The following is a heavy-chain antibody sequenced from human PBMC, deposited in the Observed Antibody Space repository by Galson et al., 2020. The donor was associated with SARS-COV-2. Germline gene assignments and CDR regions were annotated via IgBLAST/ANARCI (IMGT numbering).Heavy chain of an antibody. D-gene: IGHD2-8*02. V-gene: IGHV1-24*01. CDR2: FDPEDGET. CDR1: GYTLTELS. J-gene: IGHJ5*02. Sequence: ASVKVTCKVTGYTLTELSMHWVRQAPAKGPEWMGGFDPEDGETIYAQKFQGRVTMTEDTSTDTAYMELSSLRSEDTAVYYCATAPPYCTGGVCYPTWLDPWGQGTLVTVSS. CDR3: ATAPPYCTGGVCYPTWLDP.